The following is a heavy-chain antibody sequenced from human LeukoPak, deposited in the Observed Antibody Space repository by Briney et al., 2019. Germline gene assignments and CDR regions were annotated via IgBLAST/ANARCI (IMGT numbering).Heavy chain of an antibody. J-gene: IGHJ4*02. CDR1: GFTVSSNY. CDR3: ASLGVYCSGGSCYDY. D-gene: IGHD2-15*01. CDR2: IYSGGST. V-gene: IGHV3-53*01. Sequence: PGGSLRLSCAASGFTVSSNYMSWVRQAPGKGLEWVSVIYSGGSTYYADSVKGRFTISRDNSKNTLYLQMNSLRAEDTAVYYCASLGVYCSGGSCYDYWGQGTLVTVSS.